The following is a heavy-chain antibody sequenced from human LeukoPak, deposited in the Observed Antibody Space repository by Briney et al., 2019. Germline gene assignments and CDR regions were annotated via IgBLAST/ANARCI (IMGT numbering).Heavy chain of an antibody. V-gene: IGHV3-23*01. CDR3: AKDKVLRFLEWLPSNHAYFQH. CDR1: GFPFSNYA. CDR2: ISGSGGST. Sequence: GGSLRLSCAASGFPFSNYAMSWVRQAPGKGLEWVSAISGSGGSTYYADSVKGRFTISRDNSKNTLYLQMNSLRAEDTAVYYCAKDKVLRFLEWLPSNHAYFQHWGQGTLVTVSS. D-gene: IGHD3-3*01. J-gene: IGHJ1*01.